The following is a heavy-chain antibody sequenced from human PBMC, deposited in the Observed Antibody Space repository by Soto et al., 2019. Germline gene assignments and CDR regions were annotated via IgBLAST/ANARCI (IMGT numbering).Heavy chain of an antibody. CDR1: GYTFTSYG. V-gene: IGHV1-18*01. CDR2: ISAYNGNT. Sequence: ASVKVSCKASGYTFTSYGIIWVRQAPGQGLEWMGWISAYNGNTNYAQKLQGRVTMTTDTSTSTAYMELRSLRSDDTAVYYCARDQRNWGSQPRGHFDYWGQGTLVTVSS. CDR3: ARDQRNWGSQPRGHFDY. J-gene: IGHJ4*02. D-gene: IGHD7-27*01.